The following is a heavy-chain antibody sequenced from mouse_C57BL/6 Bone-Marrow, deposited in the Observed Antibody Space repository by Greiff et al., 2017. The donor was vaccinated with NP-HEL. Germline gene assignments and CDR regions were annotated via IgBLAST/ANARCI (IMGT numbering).Heavy chain of an antibody. D-gene: IGHD1-1*01. J-gene: IGHJ4*01. CDR3: ARDYYGSSYDYAMDY. V-gene: IGHV1-64*01. CDR2: IHPNSGRT. Sequence: VQLQQPGAELVKPGASVKLSCKASGYTFTSYWMHWVKQRPGQGLEWIGMIHPNSGRTNYNEKFKSKATLTVDKSSSTAYMQLSSLTSEDSAVYYCARDYYGSSYDYAMDYWGQGTSVTVSS. CDR1: GYTFTSYW.